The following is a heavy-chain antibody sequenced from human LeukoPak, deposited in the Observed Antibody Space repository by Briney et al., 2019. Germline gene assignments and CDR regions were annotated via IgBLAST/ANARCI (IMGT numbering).Heavy chain of an antibody. V-gene: IGHV4-4*07. CDR1: GGSISSYY. J-gene: IGHJ6*04. D-gene: IGHD6-13*01. Sequence: PSETLSLTCTVSGGSISSYYWSWIRQPAGKGLEWIGRIYTSGSTNYNPSLKSRVTMSVDTSKNQFSLKLSSLTAADTAVYYRARSGIASAGYFHSYNQTNVWGKGTTVTVSS. CDR3: ARSGIASAGYFHSYNQTNV. CDR2: IYTSGST.